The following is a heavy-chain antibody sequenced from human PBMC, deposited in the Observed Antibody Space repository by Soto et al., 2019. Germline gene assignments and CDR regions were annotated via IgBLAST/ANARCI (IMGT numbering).Heavy chain of an antibody. J-gene: IGHJ5*02. D-gene: IGHD3-16*01. Sequence: SETLSLTCSVSGVSMRNSYWTWIRQSAGKGLEWIGRISTSGNTNYNPSLNSRLTMSVDTSKNHVSLKLTSVTAADTAVYYCVRGGGVPALGDPWGQGTRGTVSS. CDR3: VRGGGVPALGDP. V-gene: IGHV4-4*07. CDR2: ISTSGNT. CDR1: GVSMRNSY.